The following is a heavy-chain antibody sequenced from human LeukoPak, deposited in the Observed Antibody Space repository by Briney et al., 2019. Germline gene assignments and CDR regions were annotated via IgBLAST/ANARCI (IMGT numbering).Heavy chain of an antibody. D-gene: IGHD4-17*01. CDR3: TKDPNGDYVGAFDP. CDR2: IGGSDEST. CDR1: GFSFGPHA. V-gene: IGHV3-23*01. J-gene: IGHJ5*02. Sequence: PGGSLRLYCPGSGFSFGPHAMRWVRQAPGKGLEWVSGIGGSDESTHYADSVKGRFTISRDNSRQTLFLQMNSLRAEDTAVYYCTKDPNGDYVGAFDPWGQGTLVTVSS.